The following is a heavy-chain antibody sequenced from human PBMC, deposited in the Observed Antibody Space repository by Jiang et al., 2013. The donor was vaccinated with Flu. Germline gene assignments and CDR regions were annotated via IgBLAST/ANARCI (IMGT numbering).Heavy chain of an antibody. CDR3: AREFCTSSGCSPWFDP. CDR1: GYTFTGYY. V-gene: IGHV1-2*02. D-gene: IGHD2-2*01. Sequence: SGAEVKQPGASVKVSCGASGYTFTGYYIHWVRQAPGQGVEWIGWINPNSGGTKYAQKFRGRVTMTRDTSISTAYMELSRLRSDDTAVYYCAREFCTSSGCSPWFDPWGQGTLVTVSS. CDR2: INPNSGGT. J-gene: IGHJ5*02.